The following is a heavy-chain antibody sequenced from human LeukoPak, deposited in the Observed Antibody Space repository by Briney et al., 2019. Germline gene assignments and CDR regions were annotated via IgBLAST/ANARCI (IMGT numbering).Heavy chain of an antibody. CDR2: ISAYNGNT. D-gene: IGHD1-7*01. V-gene: IGHV1-18*01. CDR1: GYTFTSYG. J-gene: IGHJ6*02. Sequence: GASVNVSCKASGYTFTSYGISWVRQAPGQGLEWMGWISAYNGNTNYAQKLQGRVTMTTDTSTSTAYMELRSLRSDDTAVYYCAREVSGTTRYYYGMDVWGQGSTVTVSS. CDR3: AREVSGTTRYYYGMDV.